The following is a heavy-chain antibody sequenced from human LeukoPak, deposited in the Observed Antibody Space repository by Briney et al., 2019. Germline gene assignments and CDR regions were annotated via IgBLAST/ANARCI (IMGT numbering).Heavy chain of an antibody. Sequence: GGSLRLSCAASGFTFSSYGMHWVRQAPGKGLEWVAVIWYDGSNKYYADPVKGRFTISRDNSKNTLYLQMNSLRAEDTAVYYCARGYCSGGSCYPDYWGQGTPVTVSS. V-gene: IGHV3-33*01. D-gene: IGHD2-15*01. CDR3: ARGYCSGGSCYPDY. J-gene: IGHJ4*02. CDR1: GFTFSSYG. CDR2: IWYDGSNK.